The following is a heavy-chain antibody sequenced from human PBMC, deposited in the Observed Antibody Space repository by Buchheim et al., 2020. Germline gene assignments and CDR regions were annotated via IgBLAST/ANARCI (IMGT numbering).Heavy chain of an antibody. J-gene: IGHJ4*02. Sequence: EVQLVESGGGLVKPGGSLRLSCAASGFTFSSYSMNWVRQAPGKGLEWVSSISSSSSYIYYADSVKGRFTISRDNAKNSLYLQMNSLRAEDTAVYYCARFPGILTGYVYDYFDYWGQGTL. CDR1: GFTFSSYS. V-gene: IGHV3-21*01. CDR2: ISSSSSYI. CDR3: ARFPGILTGYVYDYFDY. D-gene: IGHD3-9*01.